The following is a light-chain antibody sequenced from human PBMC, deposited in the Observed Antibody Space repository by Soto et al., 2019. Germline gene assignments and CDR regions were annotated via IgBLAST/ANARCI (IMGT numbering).Light chain of an antibody. J-gene: IGKJ2*01. Sequence: ETVLTQSPATLSVSPGQRATLSCRASQSISRNLAWYQQKPGQAPRLFIYETSTRATGIPARFSGSGSGTEFTLTISSLQSEDFALYYCHQYNNWPPGTFGQGTKVEIK. CDR3: HQYNNWPPGT. CDR2: ETS. V-gene: IGKV3-15*01. CDR1: QSISRN.